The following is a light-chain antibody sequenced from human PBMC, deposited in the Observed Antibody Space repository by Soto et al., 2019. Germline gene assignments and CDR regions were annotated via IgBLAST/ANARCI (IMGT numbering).Light chain of an antibody. J-gene: IGLJ3*02. CDR2: EVS. V-gene: IGLV2-14*01. CDR1: NSDVGGYNY. CDR3: SSYTSDSTWV. Sequence: QSALTQPASVSGSPGQSITISCTGTNSDVGGYNYVSWYQQHPGKVPKLMIYEVSNRPSGVSDRFSASKSANTASLTISGLQAEDEADYYCSSYTSDSTWVFGGGTQLTVL.